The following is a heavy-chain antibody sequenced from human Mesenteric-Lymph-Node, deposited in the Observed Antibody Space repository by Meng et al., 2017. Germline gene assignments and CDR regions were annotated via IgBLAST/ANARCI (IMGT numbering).Heavy chain of an antibody. Sequence: GESLKISCAASGFTFSSYSMNWVRQAPGKGLEWVSSISSSSSYIYYADSVKGRFTISRDNAKNSLYLRMNSLRAEDTAVYYCAKDISVVTARSVSSGMDVWGQGTTVTVSS. D-gene: IGHD2-21*02. CDR1: GFTFSSYS. CDR2: ISSSSSYI. J-gene: IGHJ6*02. V-gene: IGHV3-21*01. CDR3: AKDISVVTARSVSSGMDV.